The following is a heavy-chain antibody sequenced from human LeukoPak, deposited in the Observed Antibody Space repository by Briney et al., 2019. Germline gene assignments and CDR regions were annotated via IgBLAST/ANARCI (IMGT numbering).Heavy chain of an antibody. D-gene: IGHD2-15*01. V-gene: IGHV3-11*04. CDR2: ISSSGSTI. CDR3: AKGGPEYCSGGSCYSYFDY. Sequence: GGSLRLSCAASGFTFSDYYMSWIRQAPGKGLEWVSYISSSGSTIYYADSVKGRFTISRDNSKNTLYLQMNSLRGDDTAVYCCAKGGPEYCSGGSCYSYFDYWGQGTLVTVSS. CDR1: GFTFSDYY. J-gene: IGHJ4*02.